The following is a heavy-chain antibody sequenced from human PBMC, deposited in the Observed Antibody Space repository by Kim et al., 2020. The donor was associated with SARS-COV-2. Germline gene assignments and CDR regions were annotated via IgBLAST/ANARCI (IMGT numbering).Heavy chain of an antibody. CDR2: IIAGNGNT. CDR1: GYTFTSYA. Sequence: ASVKVSCKASGYTFTSYAMHWVRQAPGQRLEWMGWIIAGNGNTKYSQKFQGRVTITRDTSASTAYMELSSLRSEDTAVYYCARDSYYDIFRYYYYMDVWGKGTTVTVSS. V-gene: IGHV1-3*01. J-gene: IGHJ6*03. D-gene: IGHD3-9*01. CDR3: ARDSYYDIFRYYYYMDV.